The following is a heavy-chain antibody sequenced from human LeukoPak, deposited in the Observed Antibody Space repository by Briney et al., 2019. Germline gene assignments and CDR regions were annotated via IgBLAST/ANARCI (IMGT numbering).Heavy chain of an antibody. D-gene: IGHD3-9*01. J-gene: IGHJ5*02. V-gene: IGHV4-59*11. CDR1: GGSLSGHF. CDR3: ASLKHLFNCFAP. CDR2: IHSSGST. Sequence: SETLSLTCTVSGGSLSGHFWSWFRRPPGKGLENIGYIHSSGSTNYNPSYKSRVTVSLEMSKNQFSLSLSSVTAADTAVCYCASLKHLFNCFAPGGRGPRATVS.